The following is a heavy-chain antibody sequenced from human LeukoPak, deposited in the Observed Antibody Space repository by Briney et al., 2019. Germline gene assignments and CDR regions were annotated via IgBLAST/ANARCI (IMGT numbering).Heavy chain of an antibody. V-gene: IGHV4-34*01. J-gene: IGHJ4*02. CDR2: INHSGST. D-gene: IGHD4-17*01. CDR3: ASFSGDYGDY. Sequence: SETLSLTCAVYGGSFSGYYWSWIRQPPGKGLEWIGEINHSGSTNYNPSLKSRATISVDTSKNQFSLKLSSVTAADTAVYYCASFSGDYGDYWGQGTLVTVSS. CDR1: GGSFSGYY.